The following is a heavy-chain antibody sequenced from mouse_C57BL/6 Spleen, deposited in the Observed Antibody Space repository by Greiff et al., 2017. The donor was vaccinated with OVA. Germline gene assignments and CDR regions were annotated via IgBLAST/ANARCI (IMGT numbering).Heavy chain of an antibody. J-gene: IGHJ3*01. CDR1: GFTFSSYA. CDR3: AREGAYGSSTWLAY. D-gene: IGHD1-1*01. CDR2: ISDGGSYT. Sequence: EVQLVESGGGLVKPGGSLKLSRAASGFTFSSYAMSWVRQTPEKRLEWVATISDGGSYTYYPDNVKGRFTISRDNAKNNLYLQMSHLKSEDTAMYYCAREGAYGSSTWLAYWGQGTLVTVSA. V-gene: IGHV5-4*01.